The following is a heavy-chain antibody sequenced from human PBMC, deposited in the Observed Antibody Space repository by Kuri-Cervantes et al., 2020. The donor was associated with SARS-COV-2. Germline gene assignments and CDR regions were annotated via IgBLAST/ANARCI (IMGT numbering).Heavy chain of an antibody. D-gene: IGHD3-10*01. Sequence: GESLKISCAASGFTFSSYAMSWVRQAPGKGLEWVSAISGSGGSTYYADSVKGRFTISRGNSKNTLYLQMNSLRAEDTAVYYCAKTTMVQGVIISGWIDYWGQGTLVTVSS. CDR1: GFTFSSYA. V-gene: IGHV3-23*01. CDR2: ISGSGGST. J-gene: IGHJ4*02. CDR3: AKTTMVQGVIISGWIDY.